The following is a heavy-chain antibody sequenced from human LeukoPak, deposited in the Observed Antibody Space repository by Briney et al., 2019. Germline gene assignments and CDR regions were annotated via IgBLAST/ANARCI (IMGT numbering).Heavy chain of an antibody. Sequence: GGSLRLSCVASGFTLRSYVMNWVRHAPGKGLEWVSGISWNSGSIGYADSVKGRFTISRDNAKNSLYLQMNSLRAEDMALYYCAKDIGGWNDAFDIWGQGTMVTVSS. D-gene: IGHD6-19*01. V-gene: IGHV3-9*03. CDR2: ISWNSGSI. CDR1: GFTLRSYV. J-gene: IGHJ3*02. CDR3: AKDIGGWNDAFDI.